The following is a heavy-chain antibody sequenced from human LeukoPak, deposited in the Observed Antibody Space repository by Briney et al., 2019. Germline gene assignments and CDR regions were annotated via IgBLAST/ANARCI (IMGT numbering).Heavy chain of an antibody. CDR2: IYYSGST. V-gene: IGHV4-59*01. J-gene: IGHJ3*02. Sequence: SETLSLTCTVSGGSISSYYWSWIRQPPGKGLEWIGYIYYSGSTNYNPSLKSRVTISVDTSKNQFSLKLSSVTAADAAVYFCAREGLNAFDIWGQGTMVTVSS. CDR1: GGSISSYY. CDR3: AREGLNAFDI.